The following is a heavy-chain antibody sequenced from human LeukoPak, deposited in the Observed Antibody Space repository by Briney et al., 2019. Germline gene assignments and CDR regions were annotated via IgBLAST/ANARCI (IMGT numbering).Heavy chain of an antibody. D-gene: IGHD3-10*01. J-gene: IGHJ6*04. Sequence: PSETLSLTCSVSGGSFRSDNYYWSWIRQPAGKGLEWIGRVYNSGNTNYNPSLKSRVTMSVDTSKNQFSLKLSSVTAADTAVYYCARGPYGSGSYSVDVWGKGTTVTISS. CDR2: VYNSGNT. CDR1: GGSFRSDNYY. V-gene: IGHV4-61*02. CDR3: ARGPYGSGSYSVDV.